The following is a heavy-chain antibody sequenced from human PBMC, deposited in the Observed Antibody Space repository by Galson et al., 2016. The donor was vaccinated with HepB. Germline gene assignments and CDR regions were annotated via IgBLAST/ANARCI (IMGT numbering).Heavy chain of an antibody. D-gene: IGHD6-19*01. CDR1: GYNFTTYW. CDR3: ARSAYRSGWYYY. J-gene: IGHJ4*02. V-gene: IGHV5-51*01. Sequence: QSGAEVKKPGESLKISCKGSGYNFTTYWIGWVRQMPGKGLEWMGIIYPGDTDTRYSPSFQGQVTISADKSINTAYLQWSSLKASDTAMYYCARSAYRSGWYYYWGQGTLVTVSS. CDR2: IYPGDTDT.